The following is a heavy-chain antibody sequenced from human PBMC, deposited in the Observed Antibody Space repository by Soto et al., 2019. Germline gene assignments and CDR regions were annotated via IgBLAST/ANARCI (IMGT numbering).Heavy chain of an antibody. V-gene: IGHV3-23*01. CDR3: AKDSSGWPPGGYDY. J-gene: IGHJ4*02. CDR2: ISGSGGST. Sequence: VVSRIISWAASGFAFSSYAMSWVRQAPGKGLKWVSAISGSGGSTYYADSVKGRFTISRDNSKNTLYLQMNSLRAEDTAVYYCAKDSSGWPPGGYDYWGQGTLVTVSS. CDR1: GFAFSSYA. D-gene: IGHD6-19*01.